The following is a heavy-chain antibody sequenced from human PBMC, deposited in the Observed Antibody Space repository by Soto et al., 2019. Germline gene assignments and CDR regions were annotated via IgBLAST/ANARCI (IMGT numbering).Heavy chain of an antibody. J-gene: IGHJ4*02. CDR3: ARARMVRGAYGY. V-gene: IGHV3-48*03. D-gene: IGHD3-10*01. Sequence: LXLSCAASSFTFSIYERNWVRQAPGKGLEWVSYISSSGSTIYYADSVKGRFTISRDNAKNSLYLQMNSLRAEDTAVYYCARARMVRGAYGYWGQGTLVTVSS. CDR1: SFTFSIYE. CDR2: ISSSGSTI.